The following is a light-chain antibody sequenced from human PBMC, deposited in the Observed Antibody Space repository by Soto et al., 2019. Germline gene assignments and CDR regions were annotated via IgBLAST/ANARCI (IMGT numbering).Light chain of an antibody. J-gene: IGKJ2*01. Sequence: DIQMTQFPSSLSASIGDRVTITCQASQDINNFLNWYQQKPGKAPKLLINDASNLETGLASRFSGSGSGTDFTFTISGLQPEDIATYYCQQYDDLPLTFGQGTKLEIK. CDR1: QDINNF. CDR2: DAS. V-gene: IGKV1-33*01. CDR3: QQYDDLPLT.